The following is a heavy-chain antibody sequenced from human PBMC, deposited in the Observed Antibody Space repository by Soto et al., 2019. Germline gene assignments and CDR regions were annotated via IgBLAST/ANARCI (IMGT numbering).Heavy chain of an antibody. Sequence: GGSLRLSCAASGFTFSSYAMSWVRQAPGKGLEWVSAISGSGGSTYYADSVKGRFTISRDNSKNTLYLQMNSLRAEDTAVYYCAKDRGDILTGPNDAFEIRGQGTMVTVSS. J-gene: IGHJ3*02. CDR3: AKDRGDILTGPNDAFEI. D-gene: IGHD3-9*01. CDR2: ISGSGGST. V-gene: IGHV3-23*01. CDR1: GFTFSSYA.